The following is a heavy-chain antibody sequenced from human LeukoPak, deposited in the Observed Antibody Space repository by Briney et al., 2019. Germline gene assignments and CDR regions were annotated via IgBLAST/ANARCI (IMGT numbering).Heavy chain of an antibody. V-gene: IGHV3-9*01. Sequence: GRSLRLSCAASGFTFDDYAMHWVRQAPGKGLEWVAGISWSSGNIGYAASVKGRFTISRDNAESSLHLQMNSLRIEDTALYFCARDAWRRAFNYGMDVWGQGTTVAVSS. CDR2: ISWSSGNI. CDR3: ARDAWRRAFNYGMDV. CDR1: GFTFDDYA. J-gene: IGHJ6*02. D-gene: IGHD5-12*01.